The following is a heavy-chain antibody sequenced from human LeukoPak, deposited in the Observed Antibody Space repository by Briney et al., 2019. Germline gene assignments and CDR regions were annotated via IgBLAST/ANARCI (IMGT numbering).Heavy chain of an antibody. Sequence: GGSLRLSCAASGFTFSSYAMSWVRQAPGKGLEWVSAIGGSGGSTYYADSVKGRFTISRDNSKNTLYLQMNSLRAEDTAVYYCAKAPLYGGNSHFDYWGQGTLVTVSS. D-gene: IGHD4-23*01. V-gene: IGHV3-23*01. CDR1: GFTFSSYA. CDR2: IGGSGGST. CDR3: AKAPLYGGNSHFDY. J-gene: IGHJ4*02.